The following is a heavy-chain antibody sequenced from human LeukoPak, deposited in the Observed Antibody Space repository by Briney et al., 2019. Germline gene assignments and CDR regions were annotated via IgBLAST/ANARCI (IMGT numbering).Heavy chain of an antibody. CDR2: IIPIFGTA. V-gene: IGHV1-69*05. CDR1: GGTFSSYA. J-gene: IGHJ4*02. CDR3: ARFSSGYYLDY. D-gene: IGHD3-22*01. Sequence: ASVKVSCKASGGTFSSYAISWVRQAPGQGLEWMGRIIPIFGTANYAQKLQGRVTITTDESTSTAYMELSSLRSEDTAVYYCARFSSGYYLDYWGQGTLVTVSS.